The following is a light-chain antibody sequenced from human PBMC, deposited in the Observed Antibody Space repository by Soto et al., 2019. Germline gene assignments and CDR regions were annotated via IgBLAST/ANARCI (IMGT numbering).Light chain of an antibody. CDR2: KAS. J-gene: IGKJ2*01. CDR1: QSISSW. CDR3: QQYNSYPYS. V-gene: IGKV1-5*03. Sequence: DIQMTQSPSTLSASVGDRVTITCRASQSISSWMAWYQQKPGKAPKLLIYKASSLESGVPSRFSGSGSGTEFTLTISSLQPDDFATYYCQQYNSYPYSFGQGTKLEIK.